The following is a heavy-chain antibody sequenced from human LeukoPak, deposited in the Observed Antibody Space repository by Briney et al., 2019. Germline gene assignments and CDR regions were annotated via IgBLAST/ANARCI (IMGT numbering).Heavy chain of an antibody. V-gene: IGHV3-7*01. CDR1: GFTFSNYW. Sequence: GGSLRLSCAASGFTFSNYWMNWVRQAPGKGLEWVANIKQDGSEKYYVDSVKGRFTISRDNAKNSLYLQMNSLRAEDTAVYYCASEWERNVFDVWGQGTLVTVSS. J-gene: IGHJ3*01. CDR3: ASEWERNVFDV. CDR2: IKQDGSEK. D-gene: IGHD1-26*01.